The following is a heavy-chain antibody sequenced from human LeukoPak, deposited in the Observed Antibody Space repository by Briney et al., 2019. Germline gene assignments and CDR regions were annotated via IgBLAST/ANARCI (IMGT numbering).Heavy chain of an antibody. CDR3: APSGG. CDR1: GFTFSSYA. Sequence: GGSLRLSCAASGFTFSSYAMSWVRQAPGKGLEWVANIKQDGSEKNYVDSVKGRFTISRDNAKNSLYLQMNSLRAEDTAVYYCAPSGGWGQGSLVTVSS. J-gene: IGHJ4*02. V-gene: IGHV3-7*05. D-gene: IGHD6-19*01. CDR2: IKQDGSEK.